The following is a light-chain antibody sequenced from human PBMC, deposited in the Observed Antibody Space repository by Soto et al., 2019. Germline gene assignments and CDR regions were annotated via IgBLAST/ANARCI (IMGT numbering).Light chain of an antibody. J-gene: IGKJ1*01. V-gene: IGKV1-8*01. CDR2: AAS. Sequence: AIRMTQSPSSLSASTGDRVTITCRASQGISSYLAWYQQKPGKAPKLLIYAASTLQSGVPSRFSSSGSGTDFTLTISCLQSEDFATYYCQQYYSYPRTFGQGTKVAIK. CDR3: QQYYSYPRT. CDR1: QGISSY.